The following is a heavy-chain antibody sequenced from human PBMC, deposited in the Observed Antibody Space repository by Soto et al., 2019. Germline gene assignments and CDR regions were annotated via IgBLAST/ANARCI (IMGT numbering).Heavy chain of an antibody. CDR2: IYHTGYT. CDR3: ATRRDAGPV. Sequence: QVQLQESGPGLVKPSVTLSLTCVVSGGSIDTMDWWTWVRQPPGKGLQWIGEIYHTGYTNFNPSLQSRVRISIDDSSTSFSLNLDSVTAGDTAVYYCATRRDAGPVWGPGMLVTVSS. CDR1: GGSIDTMDW. J-gene: IGHJ4*01. D-gene: IGHD2-8*01. V-gene: IGHV4-4*02.